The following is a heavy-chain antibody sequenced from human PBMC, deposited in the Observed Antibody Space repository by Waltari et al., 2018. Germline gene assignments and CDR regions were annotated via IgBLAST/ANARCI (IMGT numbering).Heavy chain of an antibody. CDR1: GGSISSYY. D-gene: IGHD6-13*01. V-gene: IGHV4-59*01. J-gene: IGHJ5*02. CDR2: IYYSGST. Sequence: QVQLQESGPGLVKPSETLSLTCPVSGGSISSYYWSWIRQPPGKGLEWIGYIYYSGSTNYNPSLKSRVTISVDTSKNQFSLKLSSVTAADTAVYYCARRAGYSSTYNWFDPWGQGTLVTVSS. CDR3: ARRAGYSSTYNWFDP.